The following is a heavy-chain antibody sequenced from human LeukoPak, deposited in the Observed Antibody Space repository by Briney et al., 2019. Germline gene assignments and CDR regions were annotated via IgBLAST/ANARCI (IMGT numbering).Heavy chain of an antibody. CDR2: ISGSGGST. Sequence: GGSLRLSCTASRFTFSSYAMSWVRQAPGKGLEWVSTISGSGGSTYYADSVKGRFTISRDNSKNTLYLQMNSLRAEDTAVHYCARNGRTADINWFDPWAREPWSPSPQ. CDR1: RFTFSSYA. V-gene: IGHV3-23*01. J-gene: IGHJ5*02. CDR3: ARNGRTADINWFDP. D-gene: IGHD2-8*01.